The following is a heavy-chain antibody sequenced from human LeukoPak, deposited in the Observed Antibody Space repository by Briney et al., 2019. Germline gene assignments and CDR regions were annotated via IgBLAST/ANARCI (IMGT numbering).Heavy chain of an antibody. Sequence: ASVKVSCKASGYTFTSYGISWVRQAPGQGLEWMGWISAYNGNTNYAQKFQDRVTMTADTFTSTAYMELRSLRSNDTAVYFCARDSLLAAPYTDHWGQGTLVTVSS. V-gene: IGHV1-18*01. CDR3: ARDSLLAAPYTDH. J-gene: IGHJ4*02. CDR1: GYTFTSYG. CDR2: ISAYNGNT. D-gene: IGHD3-10*01.